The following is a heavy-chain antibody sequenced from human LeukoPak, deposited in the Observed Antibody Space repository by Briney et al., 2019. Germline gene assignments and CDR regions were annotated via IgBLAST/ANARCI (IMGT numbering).Heavy chain of an antibody. CDR1: GLTFSSNV. V-gene: IGHV3-23*01. D-gene: IGHD2-2*01. CDR3: AQGYANGWSPDY. Sequence: HTGGSLRLSCAASGLTFSSNVMTWVRQAPGKRLEWVSLISGTGGTTYYADSVKGRFTISRDNSKNTLYLQMNGLRVEDTAVYYCAQGYANGWSPDYWGQGTQVTVSS. CDR2: ISGTGGTT. J-gene: IGHJ4*02.